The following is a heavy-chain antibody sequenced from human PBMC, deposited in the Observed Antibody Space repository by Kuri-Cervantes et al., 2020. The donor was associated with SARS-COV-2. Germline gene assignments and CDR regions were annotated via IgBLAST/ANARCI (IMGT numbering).Heavy chain of an antibody. CDR1: GFTFDDYA. D-gene: IGHD5-12*01. CDR2: ISWNSGSI. CDR3: ARELTKYSGSDC. V-gene: IGHV3-9*01. Sequence: GGSLRLSCAASGFTFDDYAMHWVRQDPGKCLGWVSGISWNSGSIGYADSVKGRFTISRDNAKSSLYLQMNSLRAEDTAVYYCARELTKYSGSDCWGQGTLVTVSS. J-gene: IGHJ4*02.